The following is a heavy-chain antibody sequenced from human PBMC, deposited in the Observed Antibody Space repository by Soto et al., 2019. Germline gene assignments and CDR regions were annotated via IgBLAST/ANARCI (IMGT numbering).Heavy chain of an antibody. Sequence: VGSLRLSCAASGFTFSSYAMSWVRQAPGKGLEWVSAISGSGGSTYYADSVKGRFTISRDNSKNTLYLQMNSLRAEDTAVYYCAKPMTGQWLVRSYYYYGMDVWGQGTTVTVSS. CDR2: ISGSGGST. CDR3: AKPMTGQWLVRSYYYYGMDV. D-gene: IGHD6-19*01. CDR1: GFTFSSYA. J-gene: IGHJ6*02. V-gene: IGHV3-23*01.